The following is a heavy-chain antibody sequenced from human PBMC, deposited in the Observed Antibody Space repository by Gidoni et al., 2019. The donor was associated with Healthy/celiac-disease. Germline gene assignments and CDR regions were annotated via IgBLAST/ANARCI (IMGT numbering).Heavy chain of an antibody. Sequence: QVQLVESGGGVVPPGRSLRLPCAASGFTFSSYGMHWVRQAPGKGLEWLAVIWYDGSNKYYADSVKGRFTISRDNSKNTLYLQMNSLRAEDTAVYYCARESYDSSGYYGYWGQGTLVTVSS. D-gene: IGHD3-22*01. J-gene: IGHJ4*02. V-gene: IGHV3-33*01. CDR3: ARESYDSSGYYGY. CDR1: GFTFSSYG. CDR2: IWYDGSNK.